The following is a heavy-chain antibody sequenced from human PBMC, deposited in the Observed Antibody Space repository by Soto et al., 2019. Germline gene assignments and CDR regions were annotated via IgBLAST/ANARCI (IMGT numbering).Heavy chain of an antibody. Sequence: QLQLQEAGPGLVKPSETLSLTCTLSGGSITTSRYYWGWIRQPPGKGLEWIGSIYSSGSTFYNPSLQSRVTISVDTSKNQFSLELSSVTAADTAVYYCARGGRGYSYGYYMDYFDYWGQGTLVTVSS. V-gene: IGHV4-39*01. J-gene: IGHJ4*02. CDR2: IYSSGST. CDR1: GGSITTSRYY. D-gene: IGHD5-18*01. CDR3: ARGGRGYSYGYYMDYFDY.